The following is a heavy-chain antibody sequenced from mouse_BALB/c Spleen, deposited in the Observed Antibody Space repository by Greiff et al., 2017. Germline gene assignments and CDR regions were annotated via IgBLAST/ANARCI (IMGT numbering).Heavy chain of an antibody. CDR3: ARSREGITDYFDY. Sequence: VQLKQTGPELVKPGASVKISCKASGYSFTDYIMLWVKQSHGKSLEWIGNINPYYGSTSYNLKFKGKATLTVDKSSSTAYMQLNSLTSEDSAVYYCARSREGITDYFDYWGQGTTLTVSS. CDR1: GYSFTDYI. CDR2: INPYYGST. V-gene: IGHV1-39*01. J-gene: IGHJ2*01. D-gene: IGHD2-4*01.